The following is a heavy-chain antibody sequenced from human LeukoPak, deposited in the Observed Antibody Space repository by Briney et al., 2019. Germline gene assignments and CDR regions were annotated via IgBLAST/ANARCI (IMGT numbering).Heavy chain of an antibody. D-gene: IGHD6-13*01. V-gene: IGHV3-30-3*01. CDR2: ITHDGNTA. J-gene: IGHJ4*02. CDR3: VRDLSGSWTFDY. CDR1: GFIFSNHA. Sequence: GGSLRLSCAASGFIFSNHAMHWVRQAPGKGLEWVAAITHDGNTAYYPDSVKGRFTISRDNSKYTLYLQMISLRPEDTDIYYCVRDLSGSWTFDYWGQGALVTVSS.